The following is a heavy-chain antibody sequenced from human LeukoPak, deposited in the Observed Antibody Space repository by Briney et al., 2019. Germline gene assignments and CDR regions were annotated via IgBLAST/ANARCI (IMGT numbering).Heavy chain of an antibody. V-gene: IGHV3-7*03. CDR2: IKQDGSEK. CDR1: GFTFSSYW. J-gene: IGHJ6*02. Sequence: GGSLRLSCAASGFTFSSYWMSWVRQAPGKGLEWVANIKQDGSEKYYVDSVKGRFTISRDNAKNSLYLQMNSLRAEDTAVYYCARDAYYDFWSGYYTRSYYYGMDVWGQGTTVTVSS. CDR3: ARDAYYDFWSGYYTRSYYYGMDV. D-gene: IGHD3-3*01.